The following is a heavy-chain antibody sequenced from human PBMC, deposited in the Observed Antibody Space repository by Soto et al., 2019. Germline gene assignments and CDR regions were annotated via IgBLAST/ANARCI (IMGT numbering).Heavy chain of an antibody. J-gene: IGHJ4*02. D-gene: IGHD2-2*02. CDR1: GFTFSNYA. V-gene: IGHV3-23*01. CDR3: AKRAPDTYYFDY. Sequence: EVQLLESGGGLIQPGGSLRLSCAVSGFTFSNYAMSWVRQAPGKGLEWVSTMSVGGSAFYADSVKGRFTISRDNSKNTLFLQKNSLRAEDTALYHCAKRAPDTYYFDYWGQGTLVTVS. CDR2: MSVGGSA.